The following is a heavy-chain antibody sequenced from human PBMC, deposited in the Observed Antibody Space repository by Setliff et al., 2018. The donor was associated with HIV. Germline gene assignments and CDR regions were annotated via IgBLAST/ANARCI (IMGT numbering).Heavy chain of an antibody. CDR2: INHSGST. CDR3: ARVRTGSYFQRLDYYYMDV. CDR1: GGSFSSYY. Sequence: SETLSLTCGVYGGSFSSYYWSWVRQSPGKGLEWIGEINHSGSTNYNPSLKSRVTISVDTSKNQFSLKLSSVTAADTAVYFCARVRTGSYFQRLDYYYMDVWGKGTTVTVSS. V-gene: IGHV4-34*01. D-gene: IGHD3-9*01. J-gene: IGHJ6*03.